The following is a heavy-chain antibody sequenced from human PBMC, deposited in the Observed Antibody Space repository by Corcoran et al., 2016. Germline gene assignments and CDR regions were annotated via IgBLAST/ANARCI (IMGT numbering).Heavy chain of an antibody. Sequence: EVQLVESGGGLVKPGGSLRLSCAASGFTFSSYSMNWVRQAPGKGLEWVSSISSSSYIYYADSVKGRFTISRDNAKNSLYLQMNSLRAEDTAVYYCARDSAYYDSSGYRYYYYYYGMDVWGQGTTVTVSS. CDR2: ISSSSYI. J-gene: IGHJ6*02. D-gene: IGHD3-22*01. V-gene: IGHV3-21*01. CDR1: GFTFSSYS. CDR3: ARDSAYYDSSGYRYYYYYYGMDV.